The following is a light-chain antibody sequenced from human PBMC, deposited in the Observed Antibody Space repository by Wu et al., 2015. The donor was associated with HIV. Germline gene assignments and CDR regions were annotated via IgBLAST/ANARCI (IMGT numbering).Light chain of an antibody. J-gene: IGKJ2*01. V-gene: IGKV1-5*03. Sequence: SXGDRVTITCRASQDIGPWLAWYQQKPGKAPNLLIYKASTLEFGVPSRFSGGRSGTEFTLTISSLQPDDFATYYCQQYGTYLDTFGQGTKLEIK. CDR3: QQYGTYLDT. CDR1: QDIGPW. CDR2: KAS.